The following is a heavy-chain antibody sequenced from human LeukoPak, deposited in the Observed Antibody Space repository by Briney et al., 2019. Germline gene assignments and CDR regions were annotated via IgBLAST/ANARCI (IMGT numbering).Heavy chain of an antibody. D-gene: IGHD1-26*01. Sequence: PGGSLRLSCAASKFAFSSYAMSWVRQAPGKGLEWVSAISGGGGNTYYADSVEGRFTIPRDNSKNTLYLQMNSLRAEDTAVYYCGKNRYSGSLSPFDIWGQGTMVTVSS. CDR1: KFAFSSYA. J-gene: IGHJ3*02. CDR3: GKNRYSGSLSPFDI. V-gene: IGHV3-23*01. CDR2: ISGGGGNT.